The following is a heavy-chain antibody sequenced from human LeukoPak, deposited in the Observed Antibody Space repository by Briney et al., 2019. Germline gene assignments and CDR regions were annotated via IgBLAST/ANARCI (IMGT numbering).Heavy chain of an antibody. CDR2: ISYDGSNK. CDR3: APSSSSPVG. CDR1: GFTFSSYA. J-gene: IGHJ4*02. D-gene: IGHD6-13*01. Sequence: PGRSLRLSCAASGFTFSSYAMHWVRQAPGKGLEWVAVISYDGSNKYYADSVKGRFTISRDNSKNTPYLQMNSLRAEDTAVYYCAPSSSSPVGWGQGTLVTVSS. V-gene: IGHV3-30-3*01.